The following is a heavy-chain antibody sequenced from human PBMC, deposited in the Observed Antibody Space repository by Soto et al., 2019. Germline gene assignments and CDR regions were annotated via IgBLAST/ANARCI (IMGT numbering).Heavy chain of an antibody. CDR2: INHSGST. Sequence: QVQLQQWGAGLLKPSETLSLTCAVYGDSFSGPYWTWIRQTPGKGLEWIGEINHSGSTDYHPSLKSRVTISVDTSKNQFSLNSSSVSAAATAVYFCARLEVTSADSFDVWGPGTMVTVSS. J-gene: IGHJ3*01. D-gene: IGHD2-21*02. V-gene: IGHV4-34*01. CDR3: ARLEVTSADSFDV. CDR1: GDSFSGPY.